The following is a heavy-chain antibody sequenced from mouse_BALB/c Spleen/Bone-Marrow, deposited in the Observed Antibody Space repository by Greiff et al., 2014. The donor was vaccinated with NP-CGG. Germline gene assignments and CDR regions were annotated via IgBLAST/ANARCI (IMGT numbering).Heavy chain of an antibody. CDR1: GYSFTGYY. V-gene: IGHV1-42*01. J-gene: IGHJ2*01. Sequence: VQLQQSGPDLVKPGASVKISCKASGYSFTGYYMHWVKQSHVKSLEWIGRINPYNGATTYNQNFKDKASLTVDKSSSTAYMEPNSLTSEDSAVYYCARSCDYWGQGTTLTVSS. CDR2: INPYNGAT. CDR3: ARSCDY.